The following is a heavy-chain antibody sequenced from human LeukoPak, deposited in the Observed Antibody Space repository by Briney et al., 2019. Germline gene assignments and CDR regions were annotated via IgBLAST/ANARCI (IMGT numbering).Heavy chain of an antibody. D-gene: IGHD6-13*01. V-gene: IGHV4-59*11. CDR3: AGGAAGINWFDP. Sequence: SETLSLTCTVSGGSISSHYWSWIRQPPGKGLEWIGYIYYSGSTNYNPSLKSRVTISVDTSKNQFSLKLSSVTAADTAVYYCAGGAAGINWFDPWGQGTLVTVSS. J-gene: IGHJ5*02. CDR2: IYYSGST. CDR1: GGSISSHY.